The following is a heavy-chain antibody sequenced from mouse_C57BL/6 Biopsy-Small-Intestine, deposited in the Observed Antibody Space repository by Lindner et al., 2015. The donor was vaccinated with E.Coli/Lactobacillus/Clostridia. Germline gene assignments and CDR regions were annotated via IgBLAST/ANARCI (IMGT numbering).Heavy chain of an antibody. CDR2: IYPRGGST. D-gene: IGHD1-1*01. CDR1: GYTFTSYG. J-gene: IGHJ2*01. CDR3: ARGTTDPY. V-gene: IGHV1-81*01. Sequence: VQLQESGAELARPGASVKLSCKASGYTFTSYGYKLGETEEVDRGLEWIGEIYPRGGSTYYNENFKGKATLTADKSSSTAYMELRSLTSEDSAVYFCARGTTDPYWGQGTTLTVSS.